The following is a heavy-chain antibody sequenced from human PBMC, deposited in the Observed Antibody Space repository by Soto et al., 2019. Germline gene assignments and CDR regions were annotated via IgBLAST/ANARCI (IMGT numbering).Heavy chain of an antibody. J-gene: IGHJ1*01. CDR1: GGTFSSYA. D-gene: IGHD2-2*01. Sequence: GASVKVSCKASGGTFSSYAISWVRQAPGQGLEWMGGIIPIFGTANYAQKFQGRVTITADESTSTAYMELSSLRSEDTAVYYCARDWVGSCSSTSCYLVHFQHWGQGTLVTVSS. V-gene: IGHV1-69*13. CDR2: IIPIFGTA. CDR3: ARDWVGSCSSTSCYLVHFQH.